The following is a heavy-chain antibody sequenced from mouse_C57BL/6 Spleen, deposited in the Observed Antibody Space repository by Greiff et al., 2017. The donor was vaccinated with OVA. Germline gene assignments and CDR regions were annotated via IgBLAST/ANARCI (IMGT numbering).Heavy chain of an antibody. Sequence: VKLMESGPELVKPGASVKISCTASGYAFSSSWMNWVKQRPGKGLEWIGRIYPGDGDTNYNGKFKGKATLTADKSSSTAYMQLSSLTSEDSAVYVCARGGAYYGNPCDCWGKGTTLTVSS. CDR3: ARGGAYYGNPCDC. CDR2: IYPGDGDT. CDR1: GYAFSSSW. J-gene: IGHJ2*01. V-gene: IGHV1-82*01. D-gene: IGHD2-10*01.